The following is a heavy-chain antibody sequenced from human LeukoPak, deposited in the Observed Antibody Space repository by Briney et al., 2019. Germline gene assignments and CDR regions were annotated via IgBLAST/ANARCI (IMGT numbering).Heavy chain of an antibody. V-gene: IGHV4-34*01. Sequence: SETLSLTRAVYGGSFSAYYWSWIRQPPGKGLEWIGEINHSGGTNYNPSLKSRVTISVDTSKNQFSLKLSSVAAADTAVYYCTVDTSLTAYWGQGALVTVSS. D-gene: IGHD2-2*01. J-gene: IGHJ4*02. CDR2: INHSGGT. CDR3: TVDTSLTAY. CDR1: GGSFSAYY.